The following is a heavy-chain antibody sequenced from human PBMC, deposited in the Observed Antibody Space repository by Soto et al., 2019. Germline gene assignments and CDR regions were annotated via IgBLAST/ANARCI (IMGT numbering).Heavy chain of an antibody. CDR1: GGSISSVGYY. V-gene: IGHV4-31*03. J-gene: IGHJ5*02. CDR3: ARETVGTIDR. D-gene: IGHD5-12*01. CDR2: IYNSGST. Sequence: QVQLQESGPGLVKPSQTLSLTCTVSGGSISSVGYYWSWIRQHPGKGLEWIGYIYNSGSTHYNPSLKSRITMSVDTSKNQFSLKLSSVTVADTAVYFCARETVGTIDRWGQGTLATVSS.